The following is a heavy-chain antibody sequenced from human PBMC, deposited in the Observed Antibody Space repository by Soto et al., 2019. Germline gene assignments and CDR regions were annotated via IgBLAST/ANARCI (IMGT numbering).Heavy chain of an antibody. CDR2: IYPGDSDT. V-gene: IGHV5-51*01. CDR1: GYSFTSYW. J-gene: IGHJ4*02. CDR3: ARQIGDYGDYLSVKYFDY. Sequence: GESLKISCKGSGYSFTSYWIGWVRQMPGKGLEWMGIIYPGDSDTRYSPSFQGQVTISADKSISTAYLQWSSLKASDTAMYYCARQIGDYGDYLSVKYFDYWGQGTLVTVSS. D-gene: IGHD4-17*01.